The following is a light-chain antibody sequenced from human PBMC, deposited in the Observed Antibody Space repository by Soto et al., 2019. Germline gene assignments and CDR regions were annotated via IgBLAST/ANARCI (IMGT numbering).Light chain of an antibody. CDR2: DAS. CDR3: QQRSNWPLT. J-gene: IGKJ4*01. CDR1: QSVNSY. V-gene: IGKV3-11*01. Sequence: EIVLTQSPATLSLSPGERATLSCRASQSVNSYLDWYQQKPGQAPRLLIYDASNRATGIPARFSGSGSATDFTLTISSLEPEDFAVYYCQQRSNWPLTFGGGTKVEIK.